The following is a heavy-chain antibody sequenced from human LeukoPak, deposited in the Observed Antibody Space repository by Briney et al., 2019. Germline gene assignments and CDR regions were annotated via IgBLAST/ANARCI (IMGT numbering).Heavy chain of an antibody. CDR2: ISSSRSFI. J-gene: IGHJ4*02. Sequence: PGGSLRLSCAASGFIFSTYSMNWVRQAPGRGLEWVSSISSSRSFICYADSVQGRFTISRDNAKNSLYLQMNSLRAEDTAVYYCARVTGGFYSHFDYWGQGTLVTVSS. D-gene: IGHD3-22*01. CDR1: GFIFSTYS. CDR3: ARVTGGFYSHFDY. V-gene: IGHV3-21*01.